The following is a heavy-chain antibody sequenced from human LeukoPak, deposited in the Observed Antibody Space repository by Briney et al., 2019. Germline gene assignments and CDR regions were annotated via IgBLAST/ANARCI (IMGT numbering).Heavy chain of an antibody. D-gene: IGHD1-1*01. J-gene: IGHJ5*01. CDR2: IYYSGST. CDR3: AKHHGRHHSPDS. V-gene: IGHV4-59*01. CDR1: GGSISSYY. Sequence: SETLSLTCTVSGGSISSYYWSWIRQPPGKGLEWIGYIYYSGSTNYNPSLKSRVTISVDTSKNQFSLKLSSVTAADTAVYYCAKHHGRHHSPDSWGQGTLVTVSS.